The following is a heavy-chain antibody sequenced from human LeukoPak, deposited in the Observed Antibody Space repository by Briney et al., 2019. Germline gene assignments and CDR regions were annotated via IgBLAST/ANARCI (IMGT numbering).Heavy chain of an antibody. Sequence: KPSETLSLTCAVYGGSFSGYYWSWIRQPPGKGLEWIGEINHSGSTSYNPSLKSRVTISVDTSKNQFSLKLSSVTAADTAVYYCARGLLRYSYGLKVWFDPRGQETLVTVSS. V-gene: IGHV4-34*01. J-gene: IGHJ5*02. D-gene: IGHD5-18*01. CDR3: ARGLLRYSYGLKVWFDP. CDR2: INHSGST. CDR1: GGSFSGYY.